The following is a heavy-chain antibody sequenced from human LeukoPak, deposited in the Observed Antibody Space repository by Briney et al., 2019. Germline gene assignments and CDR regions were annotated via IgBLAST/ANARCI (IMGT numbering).Heavy chain of an antibody. J-gene: IGHJ3*02. CDR2: INPNSGGT. CDR1: GYTFSGYY. Sequence: ASVKVSCKTSGYTFSGYYMNWVPQAPGQGLEWMGWINPNSGGTNSAQTFQGRVTMTRDTSISTAYMELSRLRSDDTAVYYCARDRVIVGPSDACDMWGQRPMVTVSS. D-gene: IGHD3-22*01. CDR3: ARDRVIVGPSDACDM. V-gene: IGHV1-2*02.